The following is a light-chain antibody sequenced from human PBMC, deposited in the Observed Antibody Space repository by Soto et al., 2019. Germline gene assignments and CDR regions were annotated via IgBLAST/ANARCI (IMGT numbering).Light chain of an antibody. CDR2: EVS. J-gene: IGLJ2*01. CDR1: SSDVGAHNY. CDR3: NSYTNSDPPVL. V-gene: IGLV2-14*01. Sequence: QSALTQPASVSGSPGQSITISCTGTSSDVGAHNYVSWYQQHPGKAPKLIMYEVSNRPSGVSNRFSGSKSVNTASLTISGLQAEDEADYYCNSYTNSDPPVLFGGGTKLTVL.